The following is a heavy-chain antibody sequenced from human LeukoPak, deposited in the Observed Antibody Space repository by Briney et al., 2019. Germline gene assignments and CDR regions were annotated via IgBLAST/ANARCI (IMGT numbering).Heavy chain of an antibody. V-gene: IGHV4-59*08. D-gene: IGHD5-12*01. CDR1: GGSISSYY. J-gene: IGHJ5*02. CDR2: IYYSGNT. CDR3: ARHLRYSAYNYYLDP. Sequence: KPSETLSLTCTVSGGSISSYYWGWIRQPPGKGLEWIGWIYYSGNTNYNPSPKSRVTMSTDTSKNQFSLKLNSVTAADTAVYYCARHLRYSAYNYYLDPWGQGALVTVSS.